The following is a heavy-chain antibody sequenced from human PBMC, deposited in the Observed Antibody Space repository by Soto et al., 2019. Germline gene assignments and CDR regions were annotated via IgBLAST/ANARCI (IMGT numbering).Heavy chain of an antibody. CDR1: GYTFTSYA. Sequence: QVQLVQSGAEEKKPGASVKVSCKASGYTFTSYAMHWVRQAPGQRLEWMGWLNAGNGNTKYSQKFQGRVTITRDTSASKAYMELRSLRSEDTAVYYCARIIVVVTALDYWGQGTLVTVSS. J-gene: IGHJ4*02. D-gene: IGHD2-21*02. CDR2: LNAGNGNT. V-gene: IGHV1-3*05. CDR3: ARIIVVVTALDY.